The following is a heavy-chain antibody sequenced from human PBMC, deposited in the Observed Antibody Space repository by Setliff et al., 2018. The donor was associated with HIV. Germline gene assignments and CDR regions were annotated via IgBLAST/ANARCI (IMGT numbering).Heavy chain of an antibody. D-gene: IGHD3-3*02. CDR1: GGSITTSTFY. Sequence: SETLSLTCTVSGGSITTSTFYWGWIRQPPGKGLEWIGSIHYSGSTYDNPSLKSRVTISVDTSQNQFSLKLTSVTAADTAVYYCARDRAAFRLTYWGQGTLVTVSS. CDR3: ARDRAAFRLTY. CDR2: IHYSGST. J-gene: IGHJ4*02. V-gene: IGHV4-39*02.